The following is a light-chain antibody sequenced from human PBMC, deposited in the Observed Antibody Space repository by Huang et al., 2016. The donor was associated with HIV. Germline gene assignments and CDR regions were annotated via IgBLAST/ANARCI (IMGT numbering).Light chain of an antibody. CDR2: DAS. Sequence: DIQMTQSPSSLSASVGDRVTITCRASQGISNSLAWYQQKPGKAPKLLLYDASRLKSGVPSRFSGSGSGTDYTLTISSLQPEDFVTYYCQQYYSTPPITFGQGTRLEIK. CDR3: QQYYSTPPIT. CDR1: QGISNS. V-gene: IGKV1-NL1*01. J-gene: IGKJ5*01.